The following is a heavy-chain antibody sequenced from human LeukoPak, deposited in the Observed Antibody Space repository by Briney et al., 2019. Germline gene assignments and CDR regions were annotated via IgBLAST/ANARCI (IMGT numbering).Heavy chain of an antibody. Sequence: GSLGLSCAASGFTFNNYAMSWVRQAPGKGPEWLSAISGSGGTTYSADSVKGRFSISRDNSKNTLFLQMNGLGAEDTAIYYCAKGFATPRPPYFDSWGQGILVTVSS. V-gene: IGHV3-23*01. D-gene: IGHD2-15*01. CDR3: AKGFATPRPPYFDS. J-gene: IGHJ4*02. CDR1: GFTFNNYA. CDR2: ISGSGGTT.